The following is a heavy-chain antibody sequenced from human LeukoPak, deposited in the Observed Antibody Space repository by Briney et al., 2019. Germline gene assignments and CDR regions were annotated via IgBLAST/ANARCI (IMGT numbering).Heavy chain of an antibody. CDR2: ISAYNGNT. V-gene: IGHV1-18*01. Sequence: ASVKVSCKAPGYTFTSYGISWVRQAPGQWLEWMGWISAYNGNTNYAQKLQGRVTMTTDTSTSTAYMELRSLRSDDAAVYYCARDLTEGSYYYYGMDVWGQGTTVTVSS. CDR1: GYTFTSYG. CDR3: ARDLTEGSYYYYGMDV. J-gene: IGHJ6*02.